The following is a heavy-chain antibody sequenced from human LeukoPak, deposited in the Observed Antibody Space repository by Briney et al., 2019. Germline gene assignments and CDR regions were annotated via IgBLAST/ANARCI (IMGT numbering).Heavy chain of an antibody. CDR2: IIPIFGTA. Sequence: ASVKVSCKASGGTFSSYAISWVRQAPGQGLEWMGGIIPIFGTANYAQKFQGRVTITADESTSTAYMELSSLRSEDTAVYYCARDKAAAGLGPFDYWGQGTLVTVSS. V-gene: IGHV1-69*13. CDR1: GGTFSSYA. J-gene: IGHJ4*02. D-gene: IGHD6-13*01. CDR3: ARDKAAAGLGPFDY.